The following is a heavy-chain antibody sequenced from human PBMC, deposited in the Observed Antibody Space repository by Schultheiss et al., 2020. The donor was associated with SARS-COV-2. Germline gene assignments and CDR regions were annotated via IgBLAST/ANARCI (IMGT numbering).Heavy chain of an antibody. CDR3: AREPWQQLAYFDY. D-gene: IGHD6-13*01. V-gene: IGHV3-53*01. CDR1: GFTVSSNY. CDR2: GSSDGGI. J-gene: IGHJ4*02. Sequence: GGSLRLSCAASGFTVSSNYMSWVRQAPGKGLEWVSGGSSDGGINYADSVKGRFTISRDNSKNTLYLQMNSLRAEDTAVYYCAREPWQQLAYFDYWGQGTLVTVSS.